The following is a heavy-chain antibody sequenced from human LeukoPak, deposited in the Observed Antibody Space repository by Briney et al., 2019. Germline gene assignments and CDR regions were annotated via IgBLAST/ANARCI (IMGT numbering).Heavy chain of an antibody. D-gene: IGHD3-3*01. CDR2: ISGSGDST. V-gene: IGHV3-23*01. CDR3: AKMSITIFGVRHGDLDY. J-gene: IGHJ4*02. Sequence: GGSLRLSCAASGFTFSSYAMSWVRQAPGKGLEWVSVISGSGDSTHYADSVKGRFTISRDNSKNTVYLQMSSLRAEDTALYYCAKMSITIFGVRHGDLDYWGQGTLVTVSS. CDR1: GFTFSSYA.